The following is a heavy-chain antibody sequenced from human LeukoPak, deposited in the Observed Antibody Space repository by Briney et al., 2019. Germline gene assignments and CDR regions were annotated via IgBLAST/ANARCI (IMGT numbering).Heavy chain of an antibody. D-gene: IGHD4-17*01. CDR2: VYSSGST. V-gene: IGHV4-4*07. Sequence: PSETLSLTCTVSGGSISSYYWSWIRQPAGKGLEWIGRVYSSGSTNYNPSLKSRVTMSVDTSKNQFSLKLSSVTAADTAVYYCARDDTVTTGSVNYYYYYMDVWGKGTTVTVSS. CDR3: ARDDTVTTGSVNYYYYYMDV. J-gene: IGHJ6*03. CDR1: GGSISSYY.